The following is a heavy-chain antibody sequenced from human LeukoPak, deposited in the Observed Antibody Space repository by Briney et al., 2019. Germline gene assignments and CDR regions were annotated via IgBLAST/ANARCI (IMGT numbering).Heavy chain of an antibody. CDR2: ISGSGDST. J-gene: IGHJ5*02. CDR3: ATRGYCSGTSCYAPQP. CDR1: GFTFSSYA. D-gene: IGHD2-2*01. Sequence: GGSLRLSCAGSGFTFSSYAMTWVRQAPGKGLEWVSAISGSGDSTYYADSVKGRFTISRDNSKNTLYLQMNSLRPEDTAVYYCATRGYCSGTSCYAPQPWGQGTLVTVSS. V-gene: IGHV3-23*01.